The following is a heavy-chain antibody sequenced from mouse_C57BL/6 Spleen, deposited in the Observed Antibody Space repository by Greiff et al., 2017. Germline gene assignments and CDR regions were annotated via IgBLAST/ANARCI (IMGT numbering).Heavy chain of an antibody. J-gene: IGHJ1*03. CDR1: GFTFSDYG. Sequence: EVPLVESGGGLVKPGGSLKLSCAASGFTFSDYGMHWVRQAPEKGLEWVAYISSGSSTIYYADTVKGRFTISRDKAKNTLFLQMTSLRSEDTAMYYCARRAVTTSYWYFDVWGTGTTVTVSS. V-gene: IGHV5-17*01. D-gene: IGHD2-5*01. CDR3: ARRAVTTSYWYFDV. CDR2: ISSGSSTI.